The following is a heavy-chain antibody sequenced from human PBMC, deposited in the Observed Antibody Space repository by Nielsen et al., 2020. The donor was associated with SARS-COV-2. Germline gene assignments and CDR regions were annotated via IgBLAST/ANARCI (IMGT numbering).Heavy chain of an antibody. CDR2: INAGNGNT. D-gene: IGHD5-18*01. V-gene: IGHV1-3*01. Sequence: ASVKVSCKASGATFSNYTITWVRQAPGQRLEWMGWINAGNGNTKYSQKFQGRVTITRDTSASTAYMELSSLRSEDTAVYYCARGIQLWLRSDYWGQGTLVTVSS. CDR3: ARGIQLWLRSDY. CDR1: GATFSNYT. J-gene: IGHJ4*02.